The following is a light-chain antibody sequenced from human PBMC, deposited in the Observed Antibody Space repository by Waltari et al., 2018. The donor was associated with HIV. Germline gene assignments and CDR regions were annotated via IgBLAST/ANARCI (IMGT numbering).Light chain of an antibody. CDR1: NIGTKD. V-gene: IGLV3-9*01. CDR2: NDI. CDR3: QVWHYTVV. J-gene: IGLJ2*01. Sequence: SYELTQPFSVSVALGQTARITCGGSNIGTKDVHWYQQKPGQAPLLLIFNDIHRPSGVPARFSAAKSRNMATLTIIGAQAGDEAAYYCQVWHYTVVFGGGTKVTVL.